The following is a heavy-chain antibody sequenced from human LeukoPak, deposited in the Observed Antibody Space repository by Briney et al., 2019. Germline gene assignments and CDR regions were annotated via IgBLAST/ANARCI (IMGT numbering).Heavy chain of an antibody. CDR2: IYYSGST. Sequence: EPLSLTCTVSGGSIRSYYWSWIRQPPGKGLQWIGYIYYSGSTNYNPSLKSRVTISVDTSKNQFSLKLSSVTAADTAEYYCAREPYGSGTFDYWGQGTLVTVSA. D-gene: IGHD3-10*01. CDR1: GGSIRSYY. CDR3: AREPYGSGTFDY. J-gene: IGHJ4*02. V-gene: IGHV4-59*01.